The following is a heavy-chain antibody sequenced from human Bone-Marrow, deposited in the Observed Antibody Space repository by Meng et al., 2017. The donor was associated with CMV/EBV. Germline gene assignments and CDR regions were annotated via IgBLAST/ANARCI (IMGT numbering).Heavy chain of an antibody. CDR3: ARDFWSGAGYYYYGMDV. V-gene: IGHV4-30-4*02. CDR1: GGSISSGDYY. CDR2: IYYSGST. J-gene: IGHJ6*02. D-gene: IGHD3-3*01. Sequence: SETLSLTCTVSGGSISSGDYYWSWIRQPPGKGLEWIGYIYYSGSTYYNPSLKSRVTISVDTSKNQFSLKLSSVTAADTAVYYCARDFWSGAGYYYYGMDVWGQGTTVTV.